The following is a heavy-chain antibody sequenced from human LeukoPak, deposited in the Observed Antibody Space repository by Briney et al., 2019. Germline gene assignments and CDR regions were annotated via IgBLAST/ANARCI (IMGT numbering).Heavy chain of an antibody. J-gene: IGHJ4*02. Sequence: SETLSLTCAVYGGSFSGYYWSWIRQPPGKGLEWIGEINHSGSTNYNPSLKSRVTISVDTSKNQFSLKLSSVTAADTAVYYCARSRRNDYSNYAFDYWGQGTLVTVSS. CDR1: GGSFSGYY. D-gene: IGHD4-11*01. CDR3: ARSRRNDYSNYAFDY. CDR2: INHSGST. V-gene: IGHV4-34*01.